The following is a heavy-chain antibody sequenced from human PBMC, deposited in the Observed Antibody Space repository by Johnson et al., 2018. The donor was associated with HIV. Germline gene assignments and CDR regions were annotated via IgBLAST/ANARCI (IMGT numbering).Heavy chain of an antibody. CDR2: INSDGSST. Sequence: VQLVESGGGVVQPGTSLRLSCAASGFTFSSYWMHWVRQAPGKGLVWVSRINSDGSSTSYADSVKGRFTISRDNAKNTLYLQMNSLRAEDTAVYYCAREVDTSWLSAFDIWGQGTMVTVSS. CDR3: AREVDTSWLSAFDI. D-gene: IGHD5-18*01. V-gene: IGHV3-74*01. J-gene: IGHJ3*02. CDR1: GFTFSSYW.